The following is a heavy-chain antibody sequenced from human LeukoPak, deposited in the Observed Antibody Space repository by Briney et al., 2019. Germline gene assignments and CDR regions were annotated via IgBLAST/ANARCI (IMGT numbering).Heavy chain of an antibody. CDR3: ARDLGNTGWYTFDY. CDR1: GDSVSSNNGA. Sequence: SQTLSLTCDISGDSVSSNNGAWNWLRQSPSRGLEWLGRTYYRSKWYNDYAGSLNGRITISPDTSKNQFSLHLNSVTPEDTAVYYCARDLGNTGWYTFDYWGQRILVTVSS. V-gene: IGHV6-1*01. D-gene: IGHD6-19*01. J-gene: IGHJ4*02. CDR2: TYYRSKWYN.